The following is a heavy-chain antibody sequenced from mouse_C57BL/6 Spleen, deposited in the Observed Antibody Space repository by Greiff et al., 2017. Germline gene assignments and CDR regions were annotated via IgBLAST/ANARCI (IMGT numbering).Heavy chain of an antibody. CDR1: GYTFTSYG. CDR3: ARCPSITTVVATDY. CDR2: IYPRSGNT. V-gene: IGHV1-81*01. J-gene: IGHJ2*01. D-gene: IGHD1-1*01. Sequence: VQLQQSGAELARPGASVKLSCKASGYTFTSYGISWVKQRTGQGLEWIGEIYPRSGNTYYNEKFKGKATLTADKSSSTTYMELRSLTSEDSAVYFCARCPSITTVVATDYWGQGTTLTVSS.